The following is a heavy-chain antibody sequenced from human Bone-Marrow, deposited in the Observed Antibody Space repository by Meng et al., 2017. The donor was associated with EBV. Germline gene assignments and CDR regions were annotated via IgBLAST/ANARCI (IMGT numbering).Heavy chain of an antibody. D-gene: IGHD5-12*01. CDR1: GGTFSSYA. CDR3: ASESGRGYTPDY. J-gene: IGHJ4*02. CDR2: LIPMFGAP. Sequence: QVQLVQVAAEVEKPGPWGKDSCKTSGGTFSSYAISGVRRAPGQGVEWMGGLIPMFGAPNYAQKFQDRVTITADESTSTHYMDLTSLRSEDTAVYYCASESGRGYTPDYWGQGTLVTVSS. V-gene: IGHV1-69*01.